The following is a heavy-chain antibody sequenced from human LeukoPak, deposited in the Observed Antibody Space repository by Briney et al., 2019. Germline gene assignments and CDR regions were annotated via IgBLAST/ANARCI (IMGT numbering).Heavy chain of an antibody. CDR2: IIPIFGTA. V-gene: IGHV1-69*05. CDR1: GGTFSSYA. J-gene: IGHJ6*03. D-gene: IGHD2-2*01. CDR3: ARGGGVWSAAAYYYYYMDV. Sequence: ASVKVSCKASGGTFSSYAISWVRQAPGQGLEWMGGIIPIFGTANYAQKFQGRVTMTRDTSTSTVYMELSSLRSEDTAVYYCARGGGVWSAAAYYYYYMDVWGKRTTVTVSS.